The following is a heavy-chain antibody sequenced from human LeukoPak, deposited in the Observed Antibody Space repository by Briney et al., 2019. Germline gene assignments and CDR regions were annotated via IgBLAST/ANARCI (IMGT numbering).Heavy chain of an antibody. V-gene: IGHV3-30*18. CDR2: ISYDGSNK. D-gene: IGHD3-10*01. CDR1: GFTFSSYG. Sequence: GRSLRLSCAASGFTFSSYGMHWVRQAPGKGLEGVAVISYDGSNKYYADSVKGRFTISRDNSKNTLYLQMNSLRAEDTAVYYCAKSPDYGSGSFVWYFDLWGRGTLVTVSS. J-gene: IGHJ2*01. CDR3: AKSPDYGSGSFVWYFDL.